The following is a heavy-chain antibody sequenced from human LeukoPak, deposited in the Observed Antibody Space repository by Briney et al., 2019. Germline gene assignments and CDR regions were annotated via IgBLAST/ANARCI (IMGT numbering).Heavy chain of an antibody. D-gene: IGHD2-2*01. CDR2: ISYDGSNK. CDR1: GFTFSSHG. J-gene: IGHJ6*02. Sequence: GGSLRLSCAASGFTFSSHGMHWVRQTPDKGLEWVAVISYDGSNKYYADSVKGRFTISRDNSKNTLYLQMNSLRAEGTAVYYCAKDHCSSTSCYPYYYYALDIWGQGTTVTVSS. V-gene: IGHV3-30*18. CDR3: AKDHCSSTSCYPYYYYALDI.